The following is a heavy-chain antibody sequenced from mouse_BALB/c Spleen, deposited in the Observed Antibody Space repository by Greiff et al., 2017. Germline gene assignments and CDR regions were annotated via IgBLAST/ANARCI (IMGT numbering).Heavy chain of an antibody. CDR1: GYAFSSSW. J-gene: IGHJ4*01. CDR3: ARSSYAMDY. CDR2: IYPGDGDT. Sequence: VKLQESGPELVKPGASVKISCKASGYAFSSSWMNWVKQRPGQGLEWIGRIYPGDGDTNYNGKFKGKATLTADKSSSTAYMQLSSLTSVDSAVYFCARSSYAMDYWGQGTSVTVSS. V-gene: IGHV1-82*01.